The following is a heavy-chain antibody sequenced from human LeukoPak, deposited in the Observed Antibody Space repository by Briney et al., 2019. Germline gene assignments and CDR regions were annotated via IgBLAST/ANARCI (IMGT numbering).Heavy chain of an antibody. CDR3: ARSSGTYLRSDAFDI. Sequence: PTGGSLRLSCAASGFTFSTYSMNWVRQAPGKVLEWISYISDRSSIKYYAECVKGRFFISRDNAKNSLYLRMDSLRAEDTAVFYCARSSGTYLRSDAFDIWGQGKTVTVS. V-gene: IGHV3-48*01. CDR2: ISDRSSIK. D-gene: IGHD1-26*01. J-gene: IGHJ3*02. CDR1: GFTFSTYS.